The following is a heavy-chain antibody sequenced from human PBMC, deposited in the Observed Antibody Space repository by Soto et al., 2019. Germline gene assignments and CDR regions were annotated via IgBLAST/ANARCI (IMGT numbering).Heavy chain of an antibody. J-gene: IGHJ4*02. Sequence: QITLEESGPTLVKPTQTLTLTCTFSGFTLNTSGVRVDWIRQPPGKTLEWLALIYWDDDKRYSPSLKSRLTSQKHTSNTQVVHTMTNMDPVDTATDYCVQTNKGSGSYSKGYYFDYWGQGTLVTVSS. D-gene: IGHD3-10*01. V-gene: IGHV2-5*02. CDR1: GFTLNTSGVR. CDR2: IYWDDDK. CDR3: VQTNKGSGSYSKGYYFDY.